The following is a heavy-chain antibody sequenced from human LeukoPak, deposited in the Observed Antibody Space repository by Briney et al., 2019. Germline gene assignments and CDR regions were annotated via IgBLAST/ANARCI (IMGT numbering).Heavy chain of an antibody. CDR1: GGSISSHY. D-gene: IGHD6-19*01. V-gene: IGHV4-59*11. J-gene: IGHJ5*02. CDR3: ARGLLSGWYGNWFDP. CDR2: IYYSGST. Sequence: SETQSLTCTVSGGSISSHYWSWIRQPPGKGLEWIGYIYYSGSTNYNPSLKSRVTISVDTSKNQFSLKLSSVTAADTAVYYCARGLLSGWYGNWFDPWGQGTLVTVSS.